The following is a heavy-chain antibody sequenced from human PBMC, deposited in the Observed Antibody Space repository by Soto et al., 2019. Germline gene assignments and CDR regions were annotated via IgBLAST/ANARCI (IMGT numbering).Heavy chain of an antibody. CDR3: ARHVRGKQLAVFLWYFDY. CDR2: IYYSGST. J-gene: IGHJ4*02. CDR1: GGSISSSSYY. D-gene: IGHD3-10*02. V-gene: IGHV4-39*01. Sequence: SETLSLTCTVSGGSISSSSYYWGWIRQPPGKGLEWIGSIYYSGSTYYNPSLKSRVTISVDTSKNQFSLKLSSVTAADTAVYYCARHVRGKQLAVFLWYFDYWGQGTLVTVSS.